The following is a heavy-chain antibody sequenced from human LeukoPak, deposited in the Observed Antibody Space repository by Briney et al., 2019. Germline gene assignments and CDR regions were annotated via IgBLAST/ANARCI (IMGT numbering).Heavy chain of an antibody. J-gene: IGHJ4*02. CDR2: ISSSSSYI. V-gene: IGHV3-21*01. CDR1: GGSISSSS. D-gene: IGHD3-10*01. Sequence: ETLSLTCTVSGGSISSSSYYWGWIRQPPGKGLEWVSSISSSSSYIYYADSVKGRFTISRDNAKNSLYLQMNSLRAEDTAVYYCARAFYGSGSLDYWGQGTLVTVSS. CDR3: ARAFYGSGSLDY.